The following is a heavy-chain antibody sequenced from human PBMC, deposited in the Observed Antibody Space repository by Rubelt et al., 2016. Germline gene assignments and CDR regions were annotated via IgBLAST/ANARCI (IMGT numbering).Heavy chain of an antibody. CDR1: GGAISSSSW. V-gene: IGHV4-4*02. CDR2: IYHSGGS. Sequence: QVQLQESGPGLVKPSGTLSLTCAVSGGAISSSSWWSWVRQPPGKGLEWIGEIYHSGGSFYNPSLKGPITHPDSQSKHQCSLEHSPRTAADTCVFYCARQFLWASSGYGVLPGDYWGQGTLVTVSS. J-gene: IGHJ4*02. D-gene: IGHD3-22*01. CDR3: ARQFLWASSGYGVLPGDY.